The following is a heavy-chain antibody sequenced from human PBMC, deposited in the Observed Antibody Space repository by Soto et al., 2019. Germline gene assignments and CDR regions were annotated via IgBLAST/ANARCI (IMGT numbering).Heavy chain of an antibody. CDR1: GFTFSSYA. CDR2: ISGSGGST. J-gene: IGHJ3*02. D-gene: IGHD2-15*01. CDR3: ANSLSHCSGGCCYHGNDAFDI. V-gene: IGHV3-23*01. Sequence: LRLSCAASGFTFSSYAMSWVRQAPGKGLEWVSAISGSGGSTYYADSVKGRFTISRDNSKNTLYLQMNSLRAEDTAVYYCANSLSHCSGGCCYHGNDAFDIWGQGTMVTVS.